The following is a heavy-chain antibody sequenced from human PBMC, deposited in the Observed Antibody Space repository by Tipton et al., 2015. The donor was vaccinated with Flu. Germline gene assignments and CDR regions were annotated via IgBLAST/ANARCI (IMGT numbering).Heavy chain of an antibody. CDR3: ARGDYYGAGSTVYYYYMDV. CDR2: IYYSGST. V-gene: IGHV4-59*01. J-gene: IGHJ6*03. CDR1: GGSISSYY. Sequence: TLSLTCTVSGGSISSYYWSWIRQPPGKGLEWIGYIYYSGSTNYNPSLKSRVTISVDTSKNQFSLKLSSVTAAETAVYYCARGDYYGAGSTVYYYYMDVWGKGTTVTVSS. D-gene: IGHD3-10*01.